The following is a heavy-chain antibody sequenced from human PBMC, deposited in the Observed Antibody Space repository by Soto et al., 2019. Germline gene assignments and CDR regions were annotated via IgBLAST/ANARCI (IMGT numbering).Heavy chain of an antibody. CDR3: ARPDLYYGSGKDAFDI. CDR1: GYTFTSYA. CDR2: INAGNGNT. V-gene: IGHV1-3*01. Sequence: QVQLVQSGAEVKKPGASVKVSCKASGYTFTSYAMHWVRQAPGQRLEWMGWINAGNGNTKYSQKFQGRVTITRDTSASTAYMELSSLRSEDTAVYYCARPDLYYGSGKDAFDIWGQGTMVTVSS. D-gene: IGHD3-10*01. J-gene: IGHJ3*02.